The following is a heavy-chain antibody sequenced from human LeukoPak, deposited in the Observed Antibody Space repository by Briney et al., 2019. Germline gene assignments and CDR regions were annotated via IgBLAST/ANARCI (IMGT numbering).Heavy chain of an antibody. Sequence: GGSLRLSCAASGFTFSSYSMNWVRQAPGKGLEWVSYISSSSSTIYYADSVKGRFTISRDNAKKSLYLQMNSLGAEDTAVYYCARDLSLRYFDWTPSAFDIWGQGTMVTVSS. J-gene: IGHJ3*02. CDR3: ARDLSLRYFDWTPSAFDI. V-gene: IGHV3-48*04. D-gene: IGHD3-9*01. CDR1: GFTFSSYS. CDR2: ISSSSSTI.